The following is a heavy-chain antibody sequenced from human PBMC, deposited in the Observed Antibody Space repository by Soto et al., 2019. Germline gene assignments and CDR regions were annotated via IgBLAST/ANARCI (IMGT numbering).Heavy chain of an antibody. CDR2: ISNDGRGK. CDR1: GFTFTTYA. Sequence: QVHLVESGGGVVQPGRSLRLSCAASGFTFTTYAIHSVRQAPGKGLEWVAVISNDGRGKYYADSVKGRFTISRDNSKNTLYLQMNSLRSDDTAVYYCARDQCFGGGRSCYYFDFWGQGTLVTVSS. V-gene: IGHV3-30*04. D-gene: IGHD2-15*01. CDR3: ARDQCFGGGRSCYYFDF. J-gene: IGHJ4*02.